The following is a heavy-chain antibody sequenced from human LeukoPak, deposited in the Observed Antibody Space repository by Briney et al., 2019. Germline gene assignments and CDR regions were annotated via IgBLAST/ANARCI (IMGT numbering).Heavy chain of an antibody. Sequence: SVKVSCKASGRTFSSYAISWVRQAPGQGLEWMGGIIPIFGTANYAQKFQGRVTITTDESTSTAYMELSSLRSEDTAVYYCARDRIAAAGFDYWGQGTLVTVSS. D-gene: IGHD6-13*01. J-gene: IGHJ4*02. CDR2: IIPIFGTA. V-gene: IGHV1-69*05. CDR3: ARDRIAAAGFDY. CDR1: GRTFSSYA.